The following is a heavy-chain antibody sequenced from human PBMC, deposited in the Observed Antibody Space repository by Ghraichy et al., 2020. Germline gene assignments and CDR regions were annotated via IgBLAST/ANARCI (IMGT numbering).Heavy chain of an antibody. CDR2: IYYSGST. D-gene: IGHD2-15*01. CDR1: GGSISSGGYY. CDR3: AGRLSKRYCSGGSCYFDY. J-gene: IGHJ4*02. Sequence: SETLSLTCTVSGGSISSGGYYWSWIRQHPGKGLEWIGYIYYSGSTYYNPSLKSRVTISVDTSKNQFSLKLSSVTAADTAVYYCAGRLSKRYCSGGSCYFDYWGQGTLVTVSS. V-gene: IGHV4-31*03.